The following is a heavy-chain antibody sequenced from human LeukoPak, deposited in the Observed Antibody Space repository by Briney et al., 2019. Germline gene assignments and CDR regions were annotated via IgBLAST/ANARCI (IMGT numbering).Heavy chain of an antibody. D-gene: IGHD6-13*01. CDR3: ARTPENNSSSPDPYYYGMDV. Sequence: QPGGSLRLSCAASGLTFSSYGMHWVRQAPGKGLEWVAVISYEGSNKYYADSVKGRFTISRDNSKNTLYLQMNSLRAEDTAVYYCARTPENNSSSPDPYYYGMDVWGQGTTVTVSS. CDR2: ISYEGSNK. CDR1: GLTFSSYG. V-gene: IGHV3-30*03. J-gene: IGHJ6*02.